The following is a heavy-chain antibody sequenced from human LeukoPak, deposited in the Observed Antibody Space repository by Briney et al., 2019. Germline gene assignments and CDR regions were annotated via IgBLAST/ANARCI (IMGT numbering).Heavy chain of an antibody. Sequence: PGGSLRLSCAASGFTFSSYWMSWVRKAPGKGLEWVANIKQDGSEKYYVDSVKGRFTISRDNAKNSLYLQMNSLRAEDTAVYYCAREAPMVGALYYYYYMDVWGKGTTVTVSS. D-gene: IGHD1-26*01. V-gene: IGHV3-7*01. CDR3: AREAPMVGALYYYYYMDV. J-gene: IGHJ6*03. CDR2: IKQDGSEK. CDR1: GFTFSSYW.